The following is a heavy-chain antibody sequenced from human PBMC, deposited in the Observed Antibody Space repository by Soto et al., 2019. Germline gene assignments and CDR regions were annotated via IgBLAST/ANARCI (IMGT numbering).Heavy chain of an antibody. CDR3: ATAPPYYDFWSGNLNWFDP. J-gene: IGHJ5*02. CDR1: GYTLTELS. CDR2: FDPEDGET. D-gene: IGHD3-3*01. V-gene: IGHV1-24*01. Sequence: ASVKVSCKVSGYTLTELSMHWVRQAPGKGHEWMGGFDPEDGETIYAQKFQGRVTMTEDTSTDTAYMELSSLRSEDTAVYYCATAPPYYDFWSGNLNWFDPWGQGILVTVSS.